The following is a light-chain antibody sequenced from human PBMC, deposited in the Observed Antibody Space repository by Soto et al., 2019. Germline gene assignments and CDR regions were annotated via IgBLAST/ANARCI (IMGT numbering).Light chain of an antibody. CDR2: GAS. Sequence: EIVLTQSPGTLSLSPGERATLSCRASQSVSSSYLAWYQQKPGQAPRPLIYGASSSAIGIPDRFSGSGSGTDFTVTNSRLEPEDFAVYYCQQYGSSQWTFGQGTKVEIK. CDR1: QSVSSSY. V-gene: IGKV3-20*01. CDR3: QQYGSSQWT. J-gene: IGKJ1*01.